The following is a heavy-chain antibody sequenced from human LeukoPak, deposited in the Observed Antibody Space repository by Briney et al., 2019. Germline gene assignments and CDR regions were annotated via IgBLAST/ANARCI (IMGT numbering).Heavy chain of an antibody. Sequence: GGSLRLSCAASGFSFSTYWMSWVRQAPGKGLEWVANIKQDGSDKYYVDSVKGQFTISRDNAKNSLFLQMNSLRAEDTAVYYCSRGGGTTVTTANFDLWGRGTLVTVSS. D-gene: IGHD4-17*01. V-gene: IGHV3-7*01. J-gene: IGHJ2*01. CDR2: IKQDGSDK. CDR1: GFSFSTYW. CDR3: SRGGGTTVTTANFDL.